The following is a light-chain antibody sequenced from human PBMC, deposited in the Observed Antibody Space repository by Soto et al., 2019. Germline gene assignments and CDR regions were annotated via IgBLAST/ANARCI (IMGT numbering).Light chain of an antibody. CDR1: SSDVGNYKY. J-gene: IGLJ1*01. Sequence: LTQPASVSGSPGQSITISCTGTSSDVGNYKYVSWYQQHPGKAPKLMIYEVSNRPSGVSNRFSGSKSGNTASLTISGLQAEDETDYYCFSYTSSGTYVFGTGTKGTVL. CDR2: EVS. CDR3: FSYTSSGTYV. V-gene: IGLV2-14*01.